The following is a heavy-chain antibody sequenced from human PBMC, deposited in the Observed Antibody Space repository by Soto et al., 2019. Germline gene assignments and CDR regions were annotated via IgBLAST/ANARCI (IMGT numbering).Heavy chain of an antibody. J-gene: IGHJ6*02. CDR1: GGSISSSSYY. CDR2: IYYSGST. CDR3: ARTTIAARLFYYSYGIDL. V-gene: IGHV4-39*01. Sequence: PSETLSLTCTVSGGSISSSSYYWGWIRQPPGNGLEWFGSIYYSGSTYYNPSLKSRVTISVDTSNNQFSLKLSSVTAAAKAVYYCARTTIAARLFYYSYGIDLWGQVTPVTV. D-gene: IGHD6-6*01.